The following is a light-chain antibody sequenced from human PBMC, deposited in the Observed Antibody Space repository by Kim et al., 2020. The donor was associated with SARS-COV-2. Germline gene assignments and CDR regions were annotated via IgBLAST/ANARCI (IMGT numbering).Light chain of an antibody. V-gene: IGLV2-8*01. CDR1: SSDVGAYNY. CDR2: EVS. J-gene: IGLJ2*01. CDR3: SSYAGTNNYVV. Sequence: QSVTISCTGTSSDVGAYNYVSWYQQHPGKAPKLMIDEVSKRPSGVPDRFSGSKSGNTASLTVSGLQAEDEADYYCSSYAGTNNYVVFGGGTKLTVL.